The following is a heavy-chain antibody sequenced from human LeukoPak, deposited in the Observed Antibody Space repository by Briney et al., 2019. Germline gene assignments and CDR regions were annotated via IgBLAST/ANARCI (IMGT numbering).Heavy chain of an antibody. Sequence: KPGESLKISCQGSGYTLTTYWIGWVRQMPGKGLEWMGIIHPGDSDIRYSPSFKGQVTISADKSISTAYLQWSNLKASDTAMYYCARQITISHFDYWGQGTLVTVSS. CDR2: IHPGDSDI. J-gene: IGHJ4*02. CDR1: GYTLTTYW. CDR3: ARQITISHFDY. D-gene: IGHD3-3*01. V-gene: IGHV5-51*01.